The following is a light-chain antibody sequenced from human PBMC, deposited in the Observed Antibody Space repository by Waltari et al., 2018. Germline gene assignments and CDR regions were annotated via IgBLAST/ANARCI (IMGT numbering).Light chain of an antibody. V-gene: IGLV2-14*03. CDR1: SSDIGHYNY. Sequence: QSALNQPASVSGSPGQSITVSCTGTSSDIGHYNYVSWYQQHPGKAPKLLIYDVNNRPSGVSNRFSGSKSGNTASLTISGLQAEDEADYFCSSYTTSTTEVFGGGTKVTVL. J-gene: IGLJ2*01. CDR3: SSYTTSTTEV. CDR2: DVN.